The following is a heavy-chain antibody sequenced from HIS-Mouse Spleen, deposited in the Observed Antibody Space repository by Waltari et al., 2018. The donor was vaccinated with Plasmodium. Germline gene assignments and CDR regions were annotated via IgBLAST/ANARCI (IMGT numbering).Heavy chain of an antibody. V-gene: IGHV3-30*18. CDR2: ISYDGSNK. CDR1: GSTFSSSG. Sequence: QVQLVESGGGVVQPGRSLSLSCAASGSTFSSSGMHWVRQAPGKGLEWVAVISYDGSNKYYADSVKGRFTISRDNSKNTLYLQMNSLRAEDTAVYYCAKDRRSSSWYVDYWGQGTLVTVSS. CDR3: AKDRRSSSWYVDY. J-gene: IGHJ4*02. D-gene: IGHD6-13*01.